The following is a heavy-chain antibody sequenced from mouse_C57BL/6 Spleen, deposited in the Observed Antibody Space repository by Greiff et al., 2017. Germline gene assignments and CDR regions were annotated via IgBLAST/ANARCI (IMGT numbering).Heavy chain of an antibody. D-gene: IGHD1-1*01. J-gene: IGHJ4*01. CDR2: INPGSGGT. CDR1: GYAFTNYL. Sequence: VQLQESGAELVRPGTSVKVSCKASGYAFTNYLIEWVKQRPGQGLEWIGVINPGSGGTNYNENFKGKATLTADKSSSTAYMQLSSLTSEDSAVYFCAITTVVATGDYWGQGTSVTVSS. V-gene: IGHV1-54*01. CDR3: AITTVVATGDY.